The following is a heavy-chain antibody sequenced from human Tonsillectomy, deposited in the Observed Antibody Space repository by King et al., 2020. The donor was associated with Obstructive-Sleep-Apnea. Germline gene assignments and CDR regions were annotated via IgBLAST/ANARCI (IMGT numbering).Heavy chain of an antibody. Sequence: VQLVESGGGLVKPGGSLRLSCAASGFTFGDYYMSWIRQAPGWGLEWISHISSSSSFTMYADSVKGRFTISRDSAKNSLYLQMNSLRAEDTGVYFCARYCTGGSCSYSYFGLDVWGQGTTVTVSS. D-gene: IGHD2-15*01. J-gene: IGHJ6*02. CDR3: ARYCTGGSCSYSYFGLDV. V-gene: IGHV3-11*06. CDR2: ISSSSSFT. CDR1: GFTFGDYY.